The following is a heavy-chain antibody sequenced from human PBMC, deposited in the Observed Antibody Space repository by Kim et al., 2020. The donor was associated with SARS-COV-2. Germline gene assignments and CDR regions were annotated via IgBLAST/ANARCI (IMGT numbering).Heavy chain of an antibody. CDR2: INQGGSEK. J-gene: IGHJ5*02. CDR1: GLSFSSSW. D-gene: IGHD6-13*01. Sequence: GGSLRLSCTASGLSFSSSWMSWVRQAPGKGLEWVANINQGGSEKYYVDSVKGRFTISRDNANNSLYLQMNSLRAEDTAIYYCARDQVYGSSLTWGQGTLVTVSS. CDR3: ARDQVYGSSLT. V-gene: IGHV3-7*01.